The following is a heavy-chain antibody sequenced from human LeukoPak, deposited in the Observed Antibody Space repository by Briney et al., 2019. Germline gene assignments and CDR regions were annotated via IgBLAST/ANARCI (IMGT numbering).Heavy chain of an antibody. D-gene: IGHD2-2*01. V-gene: IGHV3-20*04. CDR3: PRLGGNCSSTSCPYYYYYYMDV. J-gene: IGHJ6*03. Sequence: GGSLRLSCAASGFTFDDYGMSWVRQAPGKGLEWVSGINWNGGSTGYADSVKGRFTISRDNAKNSLYLQMNSLRAEDTALYYCPRLGGNCSSTSCPYYYYYYMDVWGKGTTVTVSS. CDR2: INWNGGST. CDR1: GFTFDDYG.